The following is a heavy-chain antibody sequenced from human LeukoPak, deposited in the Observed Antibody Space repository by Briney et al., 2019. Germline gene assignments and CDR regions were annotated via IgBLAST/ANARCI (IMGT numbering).Heavy chain of an antibody. D-gene: IGHD4-17*01. CDR2: IKSDGTIT. CDR3: ARDPFYGDADLDS. Sequence: GGSLRLSCAASGFTFSNYWMHWVRQAPGKGLVWVSRIKSDGTITSYADSAKGRFTTSRDNAKNTLYLQMNSLRAEDTAVYYCARDPFYGDADLDSWGQGTLVTVSS. CDR1: GFTFSNYW. J-gene: IGHJ4*02. V-gene: IGHV3-74*01.